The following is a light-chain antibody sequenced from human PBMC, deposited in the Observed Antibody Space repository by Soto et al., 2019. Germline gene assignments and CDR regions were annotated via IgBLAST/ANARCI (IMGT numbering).Light chain of an antibody. J-gene: IGKJ5*01. CDR1: LTLLHSNGYNY. V-gene: IGKV2-28*01. CDR3: MQGTHWPLT. CDR2: LGS. Sequence: DIVMSKSQLSLPPPPGKPGSMSRNNYLTLLHSNGYNYLDWYLQKPGQSPQLLIYLGSNRASGVPDRFSGSGSGTDFTLKISRVEAEDVGVYYCMQGTHWPLTFGQGTRLEI.